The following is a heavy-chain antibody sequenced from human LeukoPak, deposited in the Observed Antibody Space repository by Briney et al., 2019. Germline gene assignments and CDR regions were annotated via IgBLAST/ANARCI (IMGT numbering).Heavy chain of an antibody. CDR1: GFTFSSSG. CDR3: ARSSTASYYHYYYMDV. V-gene: IGHV3-30*19. D-gene: IGHD4-11*01. Sequence: GGSLRLSCAASGFTFSSSGMHWVRQAPGKGLEWVAVISYDGSNKYYVDSVKGRFTISRDNSKNTLYLQMNSLRGEDTALYYCARSSTASYYHYYYMDVWGKGTTVTVSS. J-gene: IGHJ6*03. CDR2: ISYDGSNK.